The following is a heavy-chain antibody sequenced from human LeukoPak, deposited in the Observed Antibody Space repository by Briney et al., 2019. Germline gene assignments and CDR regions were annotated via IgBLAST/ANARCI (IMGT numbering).Heavy chain of an antibody. CDR1: GGSISSGSYY. J-gene: IGHJ5*02. Sequence: KPSETLSLTCTVSGGSISSGSYYWGWIRQPPGRGLEWIGSVYYSGITYYKSSLKSRVTISVDTSKNQFSLKLSSVTAADTALYYCARLRAGAKWFDPWGQGTLVTVSS. CDR3: ARLRAGAKWFDP. V-gene: IGHV4-39*01. CDR2: VYYSGIT.